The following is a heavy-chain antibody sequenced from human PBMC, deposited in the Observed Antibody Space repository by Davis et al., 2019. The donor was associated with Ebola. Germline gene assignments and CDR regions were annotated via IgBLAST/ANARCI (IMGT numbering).Heavy chain of an antibody. CDR2: IIPIFGTA. J-gene: IGHJ6*02. Sequence: SVKVSCKASGGTFSSYAISWVRQAPGQGLEWMGGIIPIFGTANYAQKFQGRVTITADESTSTAYMELSSLRSEDTAVYYCARVGAGIAAAGIKFYYYYGMDVWGQGTTVTVSS. V-gene: IGHV1-69*13. D-gene: IGHD6-13*01. CDR3: ARVGAGIAAAGIKFYYYYGMDV. CDR1: GGTFSSYA.